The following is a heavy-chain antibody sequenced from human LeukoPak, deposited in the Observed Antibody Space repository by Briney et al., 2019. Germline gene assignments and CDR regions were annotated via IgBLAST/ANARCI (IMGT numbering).Heavy chain of an antibody. V-gene: IGHV3-9*01. CDR2: ISWNSGSI. D-gene: IGHD3-22*01. CDR1: GFIFNNYA. Sequence: SLRLSCAGSGFIFNNYAMHWVRQPPGKGLEWVSGISWNSGSIDYADSVKGRFTISRDNAKNTLYVQVNSLGTEDTAAYYCAKGSYYDSSGSFYFDYWGQGTLVTVSS. J-gene: IGHJ4*02. CDR3: AKGSYYDSSGSFYFDY.